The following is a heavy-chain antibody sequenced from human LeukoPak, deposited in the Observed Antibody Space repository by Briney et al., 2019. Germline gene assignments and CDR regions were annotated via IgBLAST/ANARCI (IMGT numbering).Heavy chain of an antibody. Sequence: SETLSLTCAVSGGSISSGGYSWSWIRQPPGKGLEWIGYIYHSGSTYHNPSLKSRVTISVDRSKNQFSLKLSSVTAADTAVYYCARGSYGGSGSPTELDYWGQGTLVTVSS. V-gene: IGHV4-30-2*01. CDR2: IYHSGST. CDR1: GGSISSGGYS. D-gene: IGHD3-10*01. CDR3: ARGSYGGSGSPTELDY. J-gene: IGHJ4*02.